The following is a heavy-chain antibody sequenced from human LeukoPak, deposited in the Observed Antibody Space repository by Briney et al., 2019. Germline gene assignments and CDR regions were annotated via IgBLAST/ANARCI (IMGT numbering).Heavy chain of an antibody. J-gene: IGHJ4*02. CDR1: GGSISSSSYY. CDR2: IYYSGST. CDR3: ARGNYDFWSGYYMIRGDYFDY. V-gene: IGHV4-39*01. Sequence: SETLSLTCTVSGGSISSSSYYWGWIRQPPGKGLEWIGSIYYSGSTYYNPSLKSRVTISVDTSKNQFSLKLSSVTAADTAVYYFARGNYDFWSGYYMIRGDYFDYWGQGTLVTVSS. D-gene: IGHD3-3*01.